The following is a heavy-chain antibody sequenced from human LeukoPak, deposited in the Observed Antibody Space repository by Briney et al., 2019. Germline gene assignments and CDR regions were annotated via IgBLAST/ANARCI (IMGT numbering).Heavy chain of an antibody. CDR3: ARDCSSTSCYIG. CDR1: GGSISSSSYY. J-gene: IGHJ4*02. CDR2: IYYSGST. D-gene: IGHD2-2*02. Sequence: PSETLSLTCTVSGGSISSSSYYWGWIRQPPGKGLEWIGSIYYSGSTYYNPSLKSRVTISVDTSKNQFSLKLSSVTAADTAVYYCARDCSSTSCYIGWGQGTLVTVSS. V-gene: IGHV4-39*07.